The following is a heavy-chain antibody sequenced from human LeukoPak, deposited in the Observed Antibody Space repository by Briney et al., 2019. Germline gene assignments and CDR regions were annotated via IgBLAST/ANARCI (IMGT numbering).Heavy chain of an antibody. D-gene: IGHD4-17*01. Sequence: SETLSLTCAVSGVSFNDYYWSWVRQTPGKGLEWIGEINHSGYTNDSPSLKSRVTLSIDTSRKQFPLNLSSVTVADTGIYYCTRMTTGHDYWGQGTLVTVSS. CDR1: GVSFNDYY. CDR2: INHSGYT. CDR3: TRMTTGHDY. V-gene: IGHV4-34*01. J-gene: IGHJ4*02.